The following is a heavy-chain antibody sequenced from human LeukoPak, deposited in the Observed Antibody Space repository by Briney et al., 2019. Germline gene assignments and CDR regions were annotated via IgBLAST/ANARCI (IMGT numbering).Heavy chain of an antibody. CDR3: AKDIVVVPAAIGLNYGMDV. D-gene: IGHD2-2*01. Sequence: ASVKVSFKSSGYTFTSYGISWVRQPPGQGLEWMGWISPYNGNTNYAQKLQGRVTMTTDTPTHTAYMELRSLRSDDTAVHYCAKDIVVVPAAIGLNYGMDVWGQGTTVTVSS. J-gene: IGHJ6*02. V-gene: IGHV1-18*01. CDR1: GYTFTSYG. CDR2: ISPYNGNT.